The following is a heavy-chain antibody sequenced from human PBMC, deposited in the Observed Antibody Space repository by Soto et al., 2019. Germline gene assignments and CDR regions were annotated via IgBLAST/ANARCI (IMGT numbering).Heavy chain of an antibody. CDR2: ISAYNGNT. CDR1: GYTFTSYG. J-gene: IGHJ6*03. V-gene: IGHV1-18*01. Sequence: GASVKVSCKASGYTFTSYGISWVRQAPGQGLEWMGWISAYNGNTNYAQKLQGRVTMTTDTSTSTAYMELRSLRSDDTAVYYCARVGYCSSTSCSRYYYYYYYMDVWGKGTTVTVSS. D-gene: IGHD2-2*01. CDR3: ARVGYCSSTSCSRYYYYYYYMDV.